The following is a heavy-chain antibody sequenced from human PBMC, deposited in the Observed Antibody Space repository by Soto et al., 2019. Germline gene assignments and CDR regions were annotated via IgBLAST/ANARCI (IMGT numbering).Heavy chain of an antibody. V-gene: IGHV1-69*02. CDR2: IIPILGIA. Sequence: QVQLVQSGAEVKKPGSSVKVSCKASGGTFSSYTISWVRQAPGQRLEWMGRIIPILGIANYAQKFQGRVTITADKSTSTAYMELSSLRSEDTAVYYCARGTAVADYYYYGMDVWGQGTTVTVSS. CDR3: ARGTAVADYYYYGMDV. J-gene: IGHJ6*02. CDR1: GGTFSSYT. D-gene: IGHD6-19*01.